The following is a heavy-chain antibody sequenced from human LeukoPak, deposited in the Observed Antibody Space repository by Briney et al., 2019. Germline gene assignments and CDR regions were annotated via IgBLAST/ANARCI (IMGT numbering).Heavy chain of an antibody. Sequence: GGSLRLSCAASGFSFSSYSMNWVRQAPGKGLEWVSFISSSRSYIYYADSVKGRFTISRDNAKNSLYLQMNSLRAEDTAVYYCARDGYEGPYSSSWFYYYYGMDVWGQGTTVTVSS. J-gene: IGHJ6*02. D-gene: IGHD6-13*01. V-gene: IGHV3-21*01. CDR1: GFSFSSYS. CDR2: ISSSRSYI. CDR3: ARDGYEGPYSSSWFYYYYGMDV.